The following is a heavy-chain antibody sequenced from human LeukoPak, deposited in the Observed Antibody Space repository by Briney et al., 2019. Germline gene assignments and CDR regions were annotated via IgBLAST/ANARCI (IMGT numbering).Heavy chain of an antibody. CDR1: GGSISTCY. Sequence: SETLSLTCTVSGGSISTCYWSWIRQPADKGLEWIGRISANGNTDFNPSFESRLTVSVDTSKNQFSLNLYSVTAADTAVYYCARDWTGPARNWFDPWGQGILVTVSS. V-gene: IGHV4-4*07. D-gene: IGHD3/OR15-3a*01. CDR3: ARDWTGPARNWFDP. CDR2: ISANGNT. J-gene: IGHJ5*02.